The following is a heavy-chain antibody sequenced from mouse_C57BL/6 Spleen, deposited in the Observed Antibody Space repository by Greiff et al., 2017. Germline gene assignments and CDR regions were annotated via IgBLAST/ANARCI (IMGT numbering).Heavy chain of an antibody. CDR2: IAPEPGGT. J-gene: IGHJ2*01. V-gene: IGHV1-15*01. Sequence: VQLQQSGAELVRPGASVTLSCKASGYTFTDSEMHWVKQTPVHGLEWIGAIAPEPGGTAYNQKFKGKAILTADKSSSTAYMELRSLTSRDSAVYDGTRWGTTVVTTGYFDYWGQGTTLTVSS. CDR3: TRWGTTVVTTGYFDY. D-gene: IGHD1-1*01. CDR1: GYTFTDSE.